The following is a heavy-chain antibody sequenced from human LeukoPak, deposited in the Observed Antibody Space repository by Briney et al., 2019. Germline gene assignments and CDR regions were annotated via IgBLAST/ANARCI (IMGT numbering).Heavy chain of an antibody. Sequence: GESLKISCKGSGYSFTSYWIGWVRQMPGKGLEWMGIIYPGDSDTIYSPSFQGQVTISADKSISTAYLQWSSLKASDTAMYYCARHWVDTAMVSPYYYYYYMDVWGKGTTVTVSS. J-gene: IGHJ6*03. V-gene: IGHV5-51*01. CDR3: ARHWVDTAMVSPYYYYYYMDV. D-gene: IGHD5-18*01. CDR2: IYPGDSDT. CDR1: GYSFTSYW.